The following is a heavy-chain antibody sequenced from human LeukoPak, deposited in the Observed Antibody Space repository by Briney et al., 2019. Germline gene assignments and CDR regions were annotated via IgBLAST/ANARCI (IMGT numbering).Heavy chain of an antibody. J-gene: IGHJ5*01. CDR2: IGGCQTE. CDR3: ARPQGTIDS. Sequence: GGSLRLPCSVSGVTIRTYAVIWVRQAPPQGLGWVCGIGGCQTEYYPEPVQRRFIISITGSQNLVHLQMNRLTVQGTAVYYCARPQGTIDSSGEGAL. D-gene: IGHD1-7*01. CDR1: GVTIRTYA. V-gene: IGHV3-23*01.